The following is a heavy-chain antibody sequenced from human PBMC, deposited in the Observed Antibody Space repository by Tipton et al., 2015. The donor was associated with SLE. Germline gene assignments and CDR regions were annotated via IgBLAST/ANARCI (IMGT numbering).Heavy chain of an antibody. J-gene: IGHJ4*02. Sequence: TLSLTCTVSGGSITNHYWNWIRQPPGKGLEWIGYIPYSGTTHDNPSLKSRVTMSVDMSKNQFSLKLTSVTAADTAVYYCARLIDLWSGSRYYFDYWGQGALVTVSS. CDR2: IPYSGTT. CDR3: ARLIDLWSGSRYYFDY. V-gene: IGHV4-59*11. D-gene: IGHD3-3*01. CDR1: GGSITNHY.